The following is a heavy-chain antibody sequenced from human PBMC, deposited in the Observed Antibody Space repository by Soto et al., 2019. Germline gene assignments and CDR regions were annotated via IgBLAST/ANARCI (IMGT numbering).Heavy chain of an antibody. CDR1: GGTFSSYA. CDR3: ARDLRSIAARPGFDYYYYGMDV. CDR2: IIPIFGTA. D-gene: IGHD6-6*01. Sequence: ASVKVSCKASGGTFSSYAISWVRQAPGQGLEWMGGIIPIFGTANYAQKFQGRVTITADESTSTAYMELSSLRSEDTAVYYCARDLRSIAARPGFDYYYYGMDVWGQGTKVTVSS. J-gene: IGHJ6*02. V-gene: IGHV1-69*13.